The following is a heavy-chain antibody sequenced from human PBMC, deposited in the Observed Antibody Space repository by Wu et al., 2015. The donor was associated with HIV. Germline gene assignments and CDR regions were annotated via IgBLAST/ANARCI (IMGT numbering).Heavy chain of an antibody. D-gene: IGHD4-17*01. J-gene: IGHJ4*02. CDR1: GYTFTGYY. V-gene: IGHV1-2*02. Sequence: QVQLVQSGAEVKKPGASVKVSCKASGYTFTGYYMHWVRQAPGQGLEWMGWINPNSGGANYAQKFQGRVTMTRDTSISTAYMELSRLRSDDTAVYYCARDLISSTVTTLIVGYWGQGTLVTVSS. CDR3: ARDLISSTVTTLIVGY. CDR2: INPNSGGA.